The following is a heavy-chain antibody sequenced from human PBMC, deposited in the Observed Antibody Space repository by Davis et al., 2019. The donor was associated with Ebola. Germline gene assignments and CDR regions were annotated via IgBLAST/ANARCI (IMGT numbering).Heavy chain of an antibody. Sequence: ASVKVSCKASGYTFTSYAMHWVRQAPGQRLEWMGWINAGNGNTKYSQKFQGRVTITRDTSASTAYMELSSLRSEDTAVYYCARDKTPGTYYYYGMDVWGQGTTVTVSS. D-gene: IGHD1-1*01. V-gene: IGHV1-3*01. J-gene: IGHJ6*02. CDR3: ARDKTPGTYYYYGMDV. CDR2: INAGNGNT. CDR1: GYTFTSYA.